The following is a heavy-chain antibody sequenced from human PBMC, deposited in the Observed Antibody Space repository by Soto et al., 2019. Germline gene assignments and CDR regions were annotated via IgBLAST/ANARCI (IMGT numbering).Heavy chain of an antibody. J-gene: IGHJ6*02. D-gene: IGHD3-9*01. CDR3: ARHFENPGYYYGMDV. Sequence: PGESLKISCKGSGYSFTSYWISWVRQMPGKGLEWMGRIDPSDSYTNYSPSFQGHVTISADKSISTAYLQWSSLKASDTAMYYCARHFENPGYYYGMDVWGQGTTVTVSS. CDR2: IDPSDSYT. V-gene: IGHV5-10-1*01. CDR1: GYSFTSYW.